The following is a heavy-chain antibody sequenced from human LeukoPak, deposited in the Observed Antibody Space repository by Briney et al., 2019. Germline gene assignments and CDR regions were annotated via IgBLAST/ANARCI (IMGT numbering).Heavy chain of an antibody. CDR3: ATLKIAAAGSGWFDP. D-gene: IGHD6-13*01. CDR1: GYTFTGYY. J-gene: IGHJ5*02. Sequence: GASVKVSCKASGYTFTGYYMHWVRQAPGQGLEWMGWINPNSGGTNYAQKFQGRVTMTRDTSKNQFSLKLSSVTAADTAVYYCATLKIAAAGSGWFDPWGQGTLVTVSS. V-gene: IGHV1-2*02. CDR2: INPNSGGT.